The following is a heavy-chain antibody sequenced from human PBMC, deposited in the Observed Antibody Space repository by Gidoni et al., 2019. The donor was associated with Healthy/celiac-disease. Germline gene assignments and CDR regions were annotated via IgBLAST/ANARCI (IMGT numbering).Heavy chain of an antibody. D-gene: IGHD3-3*01. Sequence: EVQLVESGGGLVQPGGSLRLSCAASGFTFSSYWMSWVRQAPGKGLEWVANIKQDGSEKYYVDSVKGRFTISRDNAKNSLYLQMNSLRAEDTAVYYCARSQDGMYYDFWSGYYAKDFDYWGQGTLVTVSS. J-gene: IGHJ4*02. V-gene: IGHV3-7*01. CDR1: GFTFSSYW. CDR2: IKQDGSEK. CDR3: ARSQDGMYYDFWSGYYAKDFDY.